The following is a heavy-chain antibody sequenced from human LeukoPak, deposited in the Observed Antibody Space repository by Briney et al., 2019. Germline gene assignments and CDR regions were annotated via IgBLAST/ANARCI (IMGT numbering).Heavy chain of an antibody. CDR1: GFTFSSCS. CDR3: ARGGYCSGGSCYDYYYMDV. D-gene: IGHD2-15*01. V-gene: IGHV3-21*01. CDR2: ISSSSSYI. Sequence: GGSLRLSCAASGFTFSSCSMNWVRQAPGKGLEWVSSISSSSSYIYYADSVKGRFTISRDNAKNSLYLQMNSLRAEDTAVYYCARGGYCSGGSCYDYYYMDVWGKGTTVTVSS. J-gene: IGHJ6*03.